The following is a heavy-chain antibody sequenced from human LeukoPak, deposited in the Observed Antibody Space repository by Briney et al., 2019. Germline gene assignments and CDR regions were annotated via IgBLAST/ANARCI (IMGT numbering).Heavy chain of an antibody. D-gene: IGHD3-22*01. CDR1: GFTFSSYG. V-gene: IGHV3-33*06. Sequence: PGRSLRLSCAASGFTFSSYGMHWVRQAPGKGLEWVAVIWYDGSNKYYADSVKGRFTISRDNSKNTLYLQMNSLRAEDTAVYYCAKGPYADYYDSSGDDAFDIWGQGTMVTVSS. CDR2: IWYDGSNK. J-gene: IGHJ3*02. CDR3: AKGPYADYYDSSGDDAFDI.